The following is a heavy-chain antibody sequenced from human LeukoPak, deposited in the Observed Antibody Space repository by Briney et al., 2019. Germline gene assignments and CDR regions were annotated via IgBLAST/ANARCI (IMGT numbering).Heavy chain of an antibody. CDR3: ARRAYGGYYGSGSYLVRNRPFDY. D-gene: IGHD3-10*01. CDR1: GYSISSGYY. CDR2: IYHSGST. J-gene: IGHJ4*02. Sequence: SETLSLTCTVSGYSISSGYYWGWIRQPPGKGLEWIGSIYHSGSTNYNPSLKSRVTISVDTSKNQFSLKLSSVTAADTAVYYCARRAYGGYYGSGSYLVRNRPFDYWGQGTLVTVSS. V-gene: IGHV4-38-2*02.